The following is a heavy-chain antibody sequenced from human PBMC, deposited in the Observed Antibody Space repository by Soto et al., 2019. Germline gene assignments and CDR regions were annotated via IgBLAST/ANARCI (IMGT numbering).Heavy chain of an antibody. Sequence: ASETLSLTCTVSGGSISSYYWSWIRQPPGKGPEWIGYIYYSGSTNYNPSLKSRVTISVDTSKNQFSLKLSSVTAADTAVYYCAREIEMATNAFDIWGQGTMVTVSS. V-gene: IGHV4-59*01. CDR1: GGSISSYY. D-gene: IGHD5-12*01. CDR3: AREIEMATNAFDI. CDR2: IYYSGST. J-gene: IGHJ3*02.